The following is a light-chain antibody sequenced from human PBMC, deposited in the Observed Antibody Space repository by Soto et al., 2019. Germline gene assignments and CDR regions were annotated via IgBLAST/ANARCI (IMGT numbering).Light chain of an antibody. CDR1: SSNIGNNY. CDR3: GTWDSSLSAGV. J-gene: IGLJ3*02. V-gene: IGLV1-51*02. Sequence: QSVLTQPPSVSAAPGQKVTISCSGTSSNIGNNYVSWYQQLPGTSPKLLIYENDKRPSGIPDRFSGSKSATSATLGITGLQTGDEADYYCGTWDSSLSAGVFGGGTQLTVL. CDR2: END.